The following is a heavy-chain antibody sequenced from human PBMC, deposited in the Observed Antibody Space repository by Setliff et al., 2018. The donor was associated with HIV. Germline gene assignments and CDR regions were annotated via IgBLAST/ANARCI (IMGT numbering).Heavy chain of an antibody. J-gene: IGHJ4*02. CDR1: GGSISSSGYY. Sequence: SETLSLTCSVSGGSISSSGYYWGWIRQPPGKGLEWIGSIYYSGSTYYNPPLESRVTISVDTSKNQFSLKLSSVTAADTAVYYCAKQGSGSYYFDYWGQGTLVTVSS. CDR2: IYYSGST. CDR3: AKQGSGSYYFDY. D-gene: IGHD3-10*01. V-gene: IGHV4-39*01.